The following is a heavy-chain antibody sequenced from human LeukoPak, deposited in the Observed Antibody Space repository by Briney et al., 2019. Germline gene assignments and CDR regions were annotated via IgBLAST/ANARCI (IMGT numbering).Heavy chain of an antibody. D-gene: IGHD3-22*01. V-gene: IGHV4-39*01. CDR3: ARRSGYYERPN. J-gene: IGHJ4*02. Sequence: SETLSLTCTVSGGSISSSSYYWGWIRQPPGKGLECIGSIYYSGSTYYNPSLKSRVTISVDTSKNQFSLKLSSVTAADTAVYYCARRSGYYERPNWGQGTLVTVSS. CDR1: GGSISSSSYY. CDR2: IYYSGST.